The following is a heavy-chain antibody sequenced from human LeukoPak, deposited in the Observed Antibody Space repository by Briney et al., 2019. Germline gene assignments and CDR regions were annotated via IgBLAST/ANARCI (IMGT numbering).Heavy chain of an antibody. D-gene: IGHD1-26*01. J-gene: IGHJ4*02. CDR3: ARDREVGATGYYFDY. Sequence: SETLSLTCTVSGYSISSGYYWGWIRRPPGKGLEWIGSIYHSGSTYYNSSLKSRVTISLDTSKNHFSLRLSSVTAADTAVYYCARDREVGATGYYFDYWGQGTLVTVSS. V-gene: IGHV4-38-2*02. CDR2: IYHSGST. CDR1: GYSISSGYY.